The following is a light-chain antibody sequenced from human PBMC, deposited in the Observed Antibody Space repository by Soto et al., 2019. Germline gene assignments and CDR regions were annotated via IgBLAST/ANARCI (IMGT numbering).Light chain of an antibody. J-gene: IGKJ1*01. V-gene: IGKV2-30*02. Sequence: DFVMTQSPLSLPVTLVQPSSISFVSSDSLVHSDGNTYLNWFHQRPGQSPRRLLYRVSNRDSGVPDRISGSGSGTYFTLYISRVAAEDVGVYYCMQGTHWPRTFGQGTKVDIK. CDR3: MQGTHWPRT. CDR2: RVS. CDR1: DSLVHSDGNTY.